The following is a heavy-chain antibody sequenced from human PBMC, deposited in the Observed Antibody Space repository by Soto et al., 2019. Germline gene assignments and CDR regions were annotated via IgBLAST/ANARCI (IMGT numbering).Heavy chain of an antibody. V-gene: IGHV5-51*01. CDR3: ATHSGYDPYYYYYYGMDV. J-gene: IGHJ6*02. D-gene: IGHD5-12*01. CDR2: IYPGDSDT. Sequence: PGESLKISCKGSGYSFTSYWIGWVRQMPGKGLEWMGIIYPGDSDTRYSPSFQGQVTISADKSISTAYLQWSSLKASDTAMYYCATHSGYDPYYYYYYGMDVWGQGTTVTVSS. CDR1: GYSFTSYW.